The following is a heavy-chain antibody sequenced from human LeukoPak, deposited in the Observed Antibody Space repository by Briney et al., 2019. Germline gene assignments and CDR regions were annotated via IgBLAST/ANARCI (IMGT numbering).Heavy chain of an antibody. D-gene: IGHD3-16*01. V-gene: IGHV4-59*01. CDR3: ARVNAGVVGAQLGYYYYMDV. CDR1: GGSISSYY. CDR2: IYYSGST. J-gene: IGHJ6*03. Sequence: SETLSLTCTVSGGSISSYYWSWIRQPPGKGLEWIGYIYYSGSTNYNPSLKSRVTISVDTSKNQFSLKLSSVTAADTAVYYCARVNAGVVGAQLGYYYYMDVWGKGTTVTVSS.